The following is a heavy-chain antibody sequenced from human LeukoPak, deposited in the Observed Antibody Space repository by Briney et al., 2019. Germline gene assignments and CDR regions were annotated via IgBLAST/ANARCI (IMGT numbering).Heavy chain of an antibody. J-gene: IGHJ4*02. CDR3: ARASSGYSDDY. D-gene: IGHD3-22*01. V-gene: IGHV3-48*01. Sequence: GGSLRLSCAASGFTFSSYSMNWVRQAPGKGLEWVSYISSSSSTIYYADSVKGRFTISRDNAKNSLYLQMNSLRAEDTAVYYCARASSGYSDDYWGQGTLVTVSS. CDR1: GFTFSSYS. CDR2: ISSSSSTI.